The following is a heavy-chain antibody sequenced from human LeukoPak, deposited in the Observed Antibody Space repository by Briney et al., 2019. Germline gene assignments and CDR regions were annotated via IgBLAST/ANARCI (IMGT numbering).Heavy chain of an antibody. J-gene: IGHJ4*02. CDR1: GYTFTGYY. D-gene: IGHD1-1*01. Sequence: GASVKVSCKTSGYTFTGYYLHWVRQAPGQGLEWMGWISAYNGNTNYAQKLQGRVTMTADTSTSTAYMELSSLRSDDTAIYYCARDARGTLGYFDSWGQGTLVTVSS. CDR3: ARDARGTLGYFDS. CDR2: ISAYNGNT. V-gene: IGHV1-18*04.